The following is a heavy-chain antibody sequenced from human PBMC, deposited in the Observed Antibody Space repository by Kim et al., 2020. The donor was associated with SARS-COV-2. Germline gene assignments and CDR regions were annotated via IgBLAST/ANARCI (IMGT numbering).Heavy chain of an antibody. D-gene: IGHD3-10*01. Sequence: ASVKVSCKASGYTFTSYYMHWVRQAPGQGLEWMGIINPSGGSTSYAQKFQGRVTMTRDTSTSTVYMELSSLRSEDTAVYYCAREPKDWTYGSGSYYYYYYYGMDVWGQGTTVTVSS. V-gene: IGHV1-46*01. CDR2: INPSGGST. CDR3: AREPKDWTYGSGSYYYYYYYGMDV. CDR1: GYTFTSYY. J-gene: IGHJ6*02.